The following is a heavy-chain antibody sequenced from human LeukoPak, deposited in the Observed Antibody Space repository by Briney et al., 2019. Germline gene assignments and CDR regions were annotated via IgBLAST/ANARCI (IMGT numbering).Heavy chain of an antibody. CDR1: GYTFTSYD. CDR3: AREKLVGATIDY. Sequence: ASVKVSCKASGYTFTSYDINWARQAPGQGLEWMGWMNPNSGNTGYAQKFQGRVTMTRNTSISTAYMELSSLRSEDTAVYYCAREKLVGATIDYWGQGTLVTVSS. CDR2: MNPNSGNT. J-gene: IGHJ4*02. D-gene: IGHD1-26*01. V-gene: IGHV1-8*01.